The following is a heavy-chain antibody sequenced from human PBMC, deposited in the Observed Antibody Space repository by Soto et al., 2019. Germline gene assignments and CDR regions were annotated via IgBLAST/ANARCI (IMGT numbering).Heavy chain of an antibody. CDR2: IYPGDSDT. D-gene: IGHD6-13*01. J-gene: IGHJ6*01. CDR1: GYSFTSYW. Sequence: GESLKISCKCSGYSFTSYWIGWVRQMPGKGLEWMGIIYPGDSDTRYSPSFQVQVTISADKSISSAYLQWSSLKASDTAMYYCARQAASSDYGMDVWGQGTTVTVSS. V-gene: IGHV5-51*01. CDR3: ARQAASSDYGMDV.